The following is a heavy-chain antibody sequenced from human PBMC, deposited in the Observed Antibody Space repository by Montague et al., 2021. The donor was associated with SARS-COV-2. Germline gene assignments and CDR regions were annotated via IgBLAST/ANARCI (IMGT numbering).Heavy chain of an antibody. CDR1: GFSLNTDGMG. V-gene: IGHV2-5*02. Sequence: PALVKPTQTLTLTCVFSGFSLNTDGMGVARIRRPPGKALEWLALIDWDGDQRYSPSLKTRLTITKDTSKNRVVLTMTNLDPVDTATYYCARIYDFYRDEAFDDWGQGTMLTVSS. CDR3: ARIYDFYRDEAFDD. J-gene: IGHJ3*01. D-gene: IGHD3-3*01. CDR2: IDWDGDQ.